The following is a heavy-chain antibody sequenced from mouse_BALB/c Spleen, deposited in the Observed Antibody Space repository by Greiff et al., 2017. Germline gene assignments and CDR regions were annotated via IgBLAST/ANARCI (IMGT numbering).Heavy chain of an antibody. D-gene: IGHD2-4*01. CDR3: ARGDRITTP. CDR1: GYSITSGYY. CDR2: ISYDGSN. Sequence: DVKLQESGPGLVKPSQSLSLTCSVTGYSITSGYYWNWIRQFPGNKLESMGYISYDGSNNYNPSLKNRISITRDTSKNQFFLKLNSVTTEDTATYYCARGDRITTPWGQGTLVTVSA. J-gene: IGHJ3*01. V-gene: IGHV3-6*02.